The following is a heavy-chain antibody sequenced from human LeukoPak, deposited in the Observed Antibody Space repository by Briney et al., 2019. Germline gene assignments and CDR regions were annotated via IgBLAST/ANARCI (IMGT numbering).Heavy chain of an antibody. D-gene: IGHD6-19*01. V-gene: IGHV3-33*01. CDR3: ARDRQWLVSYWFDP. CDR1: GFTFSSYG. Sequence: PGGSLRLSCAASGFTFSSYGMHWVRQAPGKGLEWVAVIWYDGSNKYYADPVKGRFTISRDNSKNTLYLQMNSLRAEDTAVYYCARDRQWLVSYWFDPWGQGTLVTVSS. J-gene: IGHJ5*02. CDR2: IWYDGSNK.